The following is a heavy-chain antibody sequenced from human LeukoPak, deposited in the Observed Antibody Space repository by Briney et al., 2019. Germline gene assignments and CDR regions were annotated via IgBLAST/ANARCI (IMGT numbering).Heavy chain of an antibody. CDR3: AREWSGFGELPDY. Sequence: GGSLRLSCVASGFSLTTYTMNWVRQAPGKGLEWVSYISSSGSTIYYADSVKGRFTISRDNAKNTLYLQMNSLRVEDTAVYYCAREWSGFGELPDYWGQGTLVTVSS. CDR2: ISSSGSTI. V-gene: IGHV3-48*04. D-gene: IGHD3-10*01. CDR1: GFSLTTYT. J-gene: IGHJ4*02.